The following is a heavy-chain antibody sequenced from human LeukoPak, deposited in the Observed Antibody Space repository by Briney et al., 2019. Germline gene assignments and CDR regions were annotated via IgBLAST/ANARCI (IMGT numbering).Heavy chain of an antibody. CDR3: ARLRSGWDFDY. CDR2: TSPGDSDT. D-gene: IGHD6-19*01. V-gene: IGHV5-51*01. CDR1: GYSFTSYW. J-gene: IGHJ4*02. Sequence: GESLKISCKGSGYSFTSYWIGWVRQMPGKGLEWMGITSPGDSDTRYSPSFQGQVSISADQSISTAYLHRSSVKASDTAMYYCARLRSGWDFDYWGQGSLVTVSS.